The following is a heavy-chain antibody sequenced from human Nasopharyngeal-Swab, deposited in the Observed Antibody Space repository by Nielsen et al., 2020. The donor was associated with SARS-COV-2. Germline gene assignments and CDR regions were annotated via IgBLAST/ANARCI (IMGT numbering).Heavy chain of an antibody. V-gene: IGHV3-23*01. CDR1: GFTFSSYA. J-gene: IGHJ5*02. D-gene: IGHD2-21*02. CDR3: ASGFIAYCGGDCSNWFDP. CDR2: ISGSGGST. Sequence: GESLKISCATSGFTFSSYAVSWVRQAPGKGLEWVSAISGSGGSTYYADSVKGRFTISRDNSKNTLYLQMNSLRAEDTAVYYCASGFIAYCGGDCSNWFDPWGQGTLVTVSS.